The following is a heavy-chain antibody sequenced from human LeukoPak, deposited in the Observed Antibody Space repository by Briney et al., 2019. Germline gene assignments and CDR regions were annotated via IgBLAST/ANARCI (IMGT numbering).Heavy chain of an antibody. CDR1: GYTLTEIS. J-gene: IGHJ4*02. V-gene: IGHV1-24*01. Sequence: ASVKLSCKVSGYTLTEISMHWVRQAPGQGLEWMGGFNPEDVETIYARRCQGRLTVTEDTSTDTAYMELSSLRAEDTAMYYCATEIVGYGDVHYFDSWGQGTLVTVSS. CDR3: ATEIVGYGDVHYFDS. CDR2: FNPEDVET. D-gene: IGHD4-17*01.